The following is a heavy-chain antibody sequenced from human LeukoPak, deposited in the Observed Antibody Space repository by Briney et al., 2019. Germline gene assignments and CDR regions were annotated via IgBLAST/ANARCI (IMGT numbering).Heavy chain of an antibody. CDR1: GGSFSGYY. J-gene: IGHJ5*02. CDR3: ARGRAGYCSGGSCYSGFWFDP. D-gene: IGHD2-15*01. V-gene: IGHV4-34*01. CDR2: INHSGST. Sequence: PSETLSLTCAVYGGSFSGYYWSWIRQPPGKGLEWIGEINHSGSTNYNPSLKSRVTISVDTSKNQFSLKLSSVTAADTAVYYCARGRAGYCSGGSCYSGFWFDPWGQGTLVTVSS.